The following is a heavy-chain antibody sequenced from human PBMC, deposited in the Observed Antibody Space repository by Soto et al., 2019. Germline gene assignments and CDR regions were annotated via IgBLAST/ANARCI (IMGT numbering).Heavy chain of an antibody. CDR3: ARSAAAGPFGYYSYGMDV. D-gene: IGHD6-13*01. CDR2: IFSNDEK. J-gene: IGHJ6*02. Sequence: QVTLKESGPVLVKPTETLTLTCTVSGFSLSNARMGVSWIRQPPGKALEWLAHIFSNDEKSYSTSLKSRLTISKDTSKSQVVLTMTNMDPVDTATYYCARSAAAGPFGYYSYGMDVWGQGTTVTVSS. V-gene: IGHV2-26*01. CDR1: GFSLSNARMG.